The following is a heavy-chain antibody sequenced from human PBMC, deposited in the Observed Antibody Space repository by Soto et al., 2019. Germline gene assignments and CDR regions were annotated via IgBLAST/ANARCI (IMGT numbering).Heavy chain of an antibody. J-gene: IGHJ4*02. CDR2: ISSSGSTI. Sequence: SGGSLRLSCAASGFTFSDYYMNWIRQAPGKGLEWVSYISSSGSTIYYADSVKGRFTISGDNAKNSLYLQMNSLRAEDTAVYYCARDFGDIVATDWSYFDYWGQGTLVTVSS. D-gene: IGHD5-12*01. CDR3: ARDFGDIVATDWSYFDY. CDR1: GFTFSDYY. V-gene: IGHV3-11*01.